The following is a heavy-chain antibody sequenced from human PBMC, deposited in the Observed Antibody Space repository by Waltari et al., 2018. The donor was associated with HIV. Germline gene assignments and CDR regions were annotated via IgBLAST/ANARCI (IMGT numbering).Heavy chain of an antibody. CDR2: SSVSGNST. V-gene: IGHV3-23*01. D-gene: IGHD2-2*01. J-gene: IGHJ4*02. CDR1: GFIFSSYA. CDR3: AKGDCNSPSCPFDF. Sequence: EVQLLESGGGLIEPGGSLRLSCVGSGFIFSSYAMSWVRQAPGKGLEWVSGSSVSGNSTYYAGSVNGRFIISRDNSKNTVFLQMNSLRAEDTAVYYCAKGDCNSPSCPFDFWGQVTLVTVSS.